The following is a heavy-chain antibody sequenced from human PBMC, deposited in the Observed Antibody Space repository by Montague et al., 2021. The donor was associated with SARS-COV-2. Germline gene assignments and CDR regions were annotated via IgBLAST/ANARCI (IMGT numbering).Heavy chain of an antibody. J-gene: IGHJ4*02. D-gene: IGHD1-1*01. CDR1: GDSIRSYY. V-gene: IGHV4-59*01. CDR3: ARAQNICFIANCVNYFDL. CDR2: VHYTGST. Sequence: SETLSLTCEVSGDSIRSYYWSWIRQSPGKGLEWIGYVHYTGSTKYNPSLKTRVTLSLDTPKNHFSLRLNSVTAADTAVYYCARAQNICFIANCVNYFDLWGLGALV.